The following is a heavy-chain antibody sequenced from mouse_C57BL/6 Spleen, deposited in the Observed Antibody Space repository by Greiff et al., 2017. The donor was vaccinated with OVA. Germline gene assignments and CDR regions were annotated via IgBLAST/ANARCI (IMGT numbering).Heavy chain of an antibody. CDR3: ASSSYGYFDV. J-gene: IGHJ1*03. CDR2: INPSSGYT. CDR1: GYTFTSYW. V-gene: IGHV1-7*01. Sequence: VQLQQSGAELAKPGASVKLSCKASGYTFTSYWLHWVKQRPGQGLEWIGYINPSSGYTKYNQKFKDKATLTADKSSSTAYMQLSSLTYEDSAVYYCASSSYGYFDVWGTGTTVTVSS. D-gene: IGHD1-1*01.